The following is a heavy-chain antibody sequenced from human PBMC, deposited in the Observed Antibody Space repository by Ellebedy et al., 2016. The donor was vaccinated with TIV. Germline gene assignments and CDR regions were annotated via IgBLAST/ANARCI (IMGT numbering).Heavy chain of an antibody. CDR3: ARKVPAPTTVPPNWYFDL. J-gene: IGHJ2*01. D-gene: IGHD4-17*01. CDR1: GFTFSSYT. V-gene: IGHV3-21*01. Sequence: GESLKISCAASGFTFSSYTMNWVRQAPGQGLEWVSSISGSSTYIYYADSVKGRFAISRDNAKNSLYLQMNSLRAEDTAVYYCARKVPAPTTVPPNWYFDLWGRGTLVTVSS. CDR2: ISGSSTYI.